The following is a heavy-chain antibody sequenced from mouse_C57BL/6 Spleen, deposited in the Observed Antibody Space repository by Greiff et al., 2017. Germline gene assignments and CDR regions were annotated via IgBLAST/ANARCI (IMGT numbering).Heavy chain of an antibody. J-gene: IGHJ2*01. CDR2: IYPGDGDT. Sequence: VQLQQSGPELVKPGASVKISCKASGYAFSRSWMNWVKQRPGKGLEWIGPIYPGDGDTKYSGKFKGKATLTADKSSSTAYMQLSSLTSEDSAVCFCAVYGNYDFDYWGQGTTLTVSS. V-gene: IGHV1-82*01. CDR1: GYAFSRSW. D-gene: IGHD2-1*01. CDR3: AVYGNYDFDY.